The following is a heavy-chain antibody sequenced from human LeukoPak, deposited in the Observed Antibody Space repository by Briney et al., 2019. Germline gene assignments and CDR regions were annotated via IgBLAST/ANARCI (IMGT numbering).Heavy chain of an antibody. Sequence: GGSLRLSCAASGFTFSSYAMSWVRQAPGKGLEWVSAISGSGGSTYYADSVKGRFTISRDNSKKTLYLQMNSLRAEDTAVYYCAKDRTYYDFWSGYSFYFDYWGQGTLVTVSS. D-gene: IGHD3-3*01. CDR2: ISGSGGST. J-gene: IGHJ4*02. V-gene: IGHV3-23*01. CDR1: GFTFSSYA. CDR3: AKDRTYYDFWSGYSFYFDY.